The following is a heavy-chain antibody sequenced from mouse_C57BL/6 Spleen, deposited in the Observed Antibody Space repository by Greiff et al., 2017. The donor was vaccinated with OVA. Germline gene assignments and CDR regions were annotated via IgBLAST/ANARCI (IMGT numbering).Heavy chain of an antibody. CDR2: ISNGGGST. J-gene: IGHJ1*03. CDR3: ARHGEFYYGSSSSYWYFDV. Sequence: EVQLVESGGGLVQPGGSLKLSCAASGFTFRDSYMYWVRQTPEKRLEWVAYISNGGGSTYYPDTVKGRFTISRDNAKNTLYLQMSRLKSEDTAMYYCARHGEFYYGSSSSYWYFDVWGTGTTVTVSS. V-gene: IGHV5-12*01. D-gene: IGHD1-1*01. CDR1: GFTFRDSY.